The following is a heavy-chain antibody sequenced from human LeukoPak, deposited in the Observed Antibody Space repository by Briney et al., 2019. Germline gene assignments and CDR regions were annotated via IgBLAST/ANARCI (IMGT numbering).Heavy chain of an antibody. V-gene: IGHV3-48*01. CDR3: GSNPPPGIVGATDDY. D-gene: IGHD1-26*01. Sequence: PGGSLRLSCAASGFTFSSYSMNWVRQAPGKGLEWVSYISSSSSTIYYADSVKGRFTISRDNAKNSLYLQMNSLRAEDTAVYYCGSNPPPGIVGATDDYWGQGTLVTVSS. CDR1: GFTFSSYS. J-gene: IGHJ4*02. CDR2: ISSSSSTI.